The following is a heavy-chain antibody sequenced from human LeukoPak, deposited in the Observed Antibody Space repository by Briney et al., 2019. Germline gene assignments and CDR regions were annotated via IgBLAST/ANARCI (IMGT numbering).Heavy chain of an antibody. J-gene: IGHJ4*02. V-gene: IGHV3-23*01. Sequence: GGSLRLSCAASGFTFSDYAMSWVRQAPGKGLEWVSTISGSSGSTYFADSVKGRFTISRDNSKNTLYLQMNSLRVEDTAVYYRAKDALKVLWFGEPYYFDYWGQGTLVTVSS. CDR2: ISGSSGST. CDR3: AKDALKVLWFGEPYYFDY. D-gene: IGHD3-10*01. CDR1: GFTFSDYA.